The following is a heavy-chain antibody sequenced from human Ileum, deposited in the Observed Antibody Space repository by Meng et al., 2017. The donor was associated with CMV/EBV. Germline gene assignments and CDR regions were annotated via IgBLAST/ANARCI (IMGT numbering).Heavy chain of an antibody. V-gene: IGHV3-74*01. J-gene: IGHJ4*02. CDR2: VIPDGSGT. D-gene: IGHD3-16*01. CDR3: VSYDWGLPFDR. CDR1: GFTFISSY. Sequence: GESLKISCAASGFTFISSYMYWVRQVPGKGLVWVSRVIPDGSGTGYADAVKGRFTISRDNAKNTLYLQMNSLRVEDTAVYYCVSYDWGLPFDRWGQGTLVTVSS.